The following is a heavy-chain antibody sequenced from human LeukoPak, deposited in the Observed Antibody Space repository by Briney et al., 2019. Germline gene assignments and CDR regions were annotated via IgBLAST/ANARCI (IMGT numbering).Heavy chain of an antibody. CDR3: ARDESSSWVRVLDYYYMDV. CDR1: GGSISSSS. V-gene: IGHV3-21*01. Sequence: ETLSLTCTVSGGSISSSSYYWGWIRQPPGKGLEWVSSISSTSTYIYYAHSVKGRFTISRDNAKNSLYLQMNSLRAEDTAVYYCARDESSSWVRVLDYYYMDVWGKGTTVTVSS. J-gene: IGHJ6*03. D-gene: IGHD6-13*01. CDR2: ISSTSTYI.